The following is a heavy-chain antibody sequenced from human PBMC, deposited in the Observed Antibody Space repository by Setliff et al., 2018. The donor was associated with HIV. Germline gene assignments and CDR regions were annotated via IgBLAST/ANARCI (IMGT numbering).Heavy chain of an antibody. CDR3: ATLDYYGSQTYNLALHY. J-gene: IGHJ4*02. Sequence: ASVKVSCKASGYTFTDYYMHWVQQAPGKGLEWMGRVDPKNGGTIYAEKLRGRVTIIADTSTDTAYMELSSLRSEDTAVYYCATLDYYGSQTYNLALHYWGQGTLVTVSS. V-gene: IGHV1-69-2*01. CDR2: VDPKNGGT. CDR1: GYTFTDYY. D-gene: IGHD3-10*01.